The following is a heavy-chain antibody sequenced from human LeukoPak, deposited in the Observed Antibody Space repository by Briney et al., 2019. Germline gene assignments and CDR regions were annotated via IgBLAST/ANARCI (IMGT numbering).Heavy chain of an antibody. V-gene: IGHV3-64*02. J-gene: IGHJ3*02. CDR1: GFSFSSHA. CDR3: ARDRVVGATVGAFDI. Sequence: GGSLRLSCAASGFSFSSHAMHWVRQAPGKGLEYVSAISGNGHGTWYGDSVKGRFSISRDNSEQMLYLQMGSLRAEDMAVYYCARDRVVGATVGAFDIWGQGTMVTVSS. D-gene: IGHD1-26*01. CDR2: ISGNGHGT.